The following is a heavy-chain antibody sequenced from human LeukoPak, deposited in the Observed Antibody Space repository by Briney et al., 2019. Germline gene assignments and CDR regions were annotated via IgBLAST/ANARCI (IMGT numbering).Heavy chain of an antibody. CDR3: ARDRGTSGYIFDY. CDR1: GFTLSNYW. J-gene: IGHJ4*02. CDR2: ISPDEGNI. D-gene: IGHD3-22*01. Sequence: GGSLRLSCAASGFTLSNYWMNWVRQAPGKGPVWVSHISPDEGNIAYADSVKGRFTISRDNSKNTVYLQMNSLRAEDTAVYYCARDRGTSGYIFDYWGRGTLVTVSS. V-gene: IGHV3-74*01.